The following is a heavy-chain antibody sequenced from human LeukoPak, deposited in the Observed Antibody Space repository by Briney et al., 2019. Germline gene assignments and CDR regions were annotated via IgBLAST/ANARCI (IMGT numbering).Heavy chain of an antibody. CDR1: GFMFSMYS. D-gene: IGHD6-19*01. CDR2: ISSSSSQI. V-gene: IGHV3-21*01. J-gene: IGHJ6*03. CDR3: VRDPYSGGYGAYYYYYMDV. Sequence: PGGSLRLSCAASGFMFSMYSMNWVRQAPGKGLEWVSSISSSSSQIYYADSVRGRFTISRDNAENSLYLQMNSLRDEDTAVYYCVRDPYSGGYGAYYYYYMDVWGKGTTVTVSS.